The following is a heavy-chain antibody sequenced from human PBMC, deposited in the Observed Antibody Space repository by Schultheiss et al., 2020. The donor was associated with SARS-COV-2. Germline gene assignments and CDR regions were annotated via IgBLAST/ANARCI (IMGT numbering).Heavy chain of an antibody. D-gene: IGHD2-2*01. CDR2: INHSGST. Sequence: SETLSLTCTVSGGSISSGGYYWSWIRQHPGKGLEWIGEINHSGSTNYNPSLKSRVTISVDTSKNQFSLKLSSVTAADTAVYYCARSAWFVRYQLLVWFDPWGQGTLVTVSS. CDR3: ARSAWFVRYQLLVWFDP. J-gene: IGHJ5*02. CDR1: GGSISSGGYY. V-gene: IGHV4-39*07.